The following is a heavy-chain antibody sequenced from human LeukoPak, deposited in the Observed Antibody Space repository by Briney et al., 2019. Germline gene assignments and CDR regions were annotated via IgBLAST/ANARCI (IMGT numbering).Heavy chain of an antibody. D-gene: IGHD2-2*01. CDR2: IKSKGGGGTI. J-gene: IGHJ4*02. CDR1: GFTFSSYG. CDR3: SKDLPHTRAWALNY. V-gene: IGHV3-15*07. Sequence: TGGSLRLSCAASGFTFSSYGMHWVRQAPGQGPEWVGRIKSKGGGGTIDYASPVKGRFTISRDDSENTLYLQMNSLRTDDTAVYYCSKDLPHTRAWALNYWGQGALVTVSS.